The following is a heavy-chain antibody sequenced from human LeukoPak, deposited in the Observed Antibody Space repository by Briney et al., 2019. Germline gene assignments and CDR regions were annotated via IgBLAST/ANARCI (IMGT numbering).Heavy chain of an antibody. Sequence: GGSLRLSCAASGFTFSSYAMHWVRQAPGKGLEYVSAISSNGGSTYYANSVKGRFTISRDNSKNTLYLQMGSLRAEDMAVYYCARGRYSYGYYFDYWGQGTPVTVSS. J-gene: IGHJ4*02. V-gene: IGHV3-64*01. CDR3: ARGRYSYGYYFDY. CDR1: GFTFSSYA. CDR2: ISSNGGST. D-gene: IGHD5-18*01.